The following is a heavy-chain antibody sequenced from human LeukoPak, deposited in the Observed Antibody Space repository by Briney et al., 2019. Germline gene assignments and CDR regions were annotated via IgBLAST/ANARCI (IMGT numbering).Heavy chain of an antibody. CDR2: VSSGSSTI. CDR1: GFTFSTFA. V-gene: IGHV3-48*04. J-gene: IGHJ4*02. Sequence: GGSLRLSCAASGFTFSTFAMSWVRQAPGKGLEWISYVSSGSSTINYAGSVKGRFTISRDNAKNSLYLQMNSLRAEDTAVYYCARDGRGDYYDSSGYTNDYWGQGALVTVSS. CDR3: ARDGRGDYYDSSGYTNDY. D-gene: IGHD3-22*01.